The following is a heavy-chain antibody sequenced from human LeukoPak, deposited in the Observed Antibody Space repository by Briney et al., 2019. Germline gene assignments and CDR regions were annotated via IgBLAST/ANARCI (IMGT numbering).Heavy chain of an antibody. CDR2: ISGSGGST. Sequence: GGSLRLSCAASGFTFSSYAMSWVRQAPGKGLEWLSAISGSGGSTYYADSVKGRFTLSRDNSKNTLYLQMNSLRAEDTAVYYCAKVWDSSGWTWIDYWGQGTLVTVSS. D-gene: IGHD6-19*01. V-gene: IGHV3-23*01. J-gene: IGHJ4*02. CDR3: AKVWDSSGWTWIDY. CDR1: GFTFSSYA.